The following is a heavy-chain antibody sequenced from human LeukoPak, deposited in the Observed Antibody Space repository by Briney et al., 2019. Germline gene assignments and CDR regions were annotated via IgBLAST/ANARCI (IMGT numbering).Heavy chain of an antibody. CDR2: ISGSGGST. CDR1: GFTFSSYA. CDR3: AKATKGVATIKGWFDP. D-gene: IGHD5-12*01. J-gene: IGHJ5*02. Sequence: GGSLRLSCAASGFTFSSYAMSWVRQAPGNGLEWVSAISGSGGSTYYADSVKGRFTISRDNSKNTLYLQMNSLRAEDTAVYYCAKATKGVATIKGWFDPWGQGTLVTVSS. V-gene: IGHV3-23*01.